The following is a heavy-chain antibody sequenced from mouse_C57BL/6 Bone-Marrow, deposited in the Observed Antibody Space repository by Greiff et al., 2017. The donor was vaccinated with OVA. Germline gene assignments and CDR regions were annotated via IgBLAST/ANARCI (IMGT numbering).Heavy chain of an antibody. Sequence: EVMLVESGGDLVKPGGSLKLSCAASGFTFSSYGMSWVRQTPDKRLEWVATISSGGSYTYYPDSVKGRFTISRDNAKNTLYLQMSSLKSEDTAMYYCARQRDYDLWGQGTLVTVSA. D-gene: IGHD2-4*01. CDR3: ARQRDYDL. CDR1: GFTFSSYG. J-gene: IGHJ3*02. V-gene: IGHV5-6*01. CDR2: ISSGGSYT.